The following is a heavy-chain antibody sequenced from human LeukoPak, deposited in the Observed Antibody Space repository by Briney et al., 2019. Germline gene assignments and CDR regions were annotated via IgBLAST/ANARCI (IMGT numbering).Heavy chain of an antibody. J-gene: IGHJ6*02. V-gene: IGHV3-30*04. Sequence: PGGSLRLSCAASGFTFSSYAMHWVRQAPGKGLEWVAVISYDGSNKYYADSVKGRFTISRDNSKNTLYLQMNSLRAEDTAVYYCARADTPYSYYYYGMDVWGQGTTVTVSS. CDR2: ISYDGSNK. D-gene: IGHD2-2*02. CDR1: GFTFSSYA. CDR3: ARADTPYSYYYYGMDV.